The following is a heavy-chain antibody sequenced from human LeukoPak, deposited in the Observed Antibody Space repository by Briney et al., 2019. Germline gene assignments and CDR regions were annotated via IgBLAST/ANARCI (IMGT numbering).Heavy chain of an antibody. Sequence: SQTLSLTCTVSGGSISSGGYYWSWIRQHPGKGLEWIGYIYYSGSTYYNPSLKSRVTISVDTSKNQFSLKLSSVTAADTAVYYSARDIGYSYGYGGMDVWGQGTTVTVSS. V-gene: IGHV4-31*03. CDR2: IYYSGST. CDR3: ARDIGYSYGYGGMDV. D-gene: IGHD5-18*01. J-gene: IGHJ6*02. CDR1: GGSISSGGYY.